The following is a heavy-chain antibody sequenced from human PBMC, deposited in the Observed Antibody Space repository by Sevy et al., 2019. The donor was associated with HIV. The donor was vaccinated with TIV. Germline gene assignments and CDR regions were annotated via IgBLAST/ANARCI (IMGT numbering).Heavy chain of an antibody. Sequence: ASVKVSCKASGGTYSSYAISWVRPAPRQGLEWIGGIIPIFGTANYAQKFQGRVTITADESTSTAYMELSSLRSEDTAVYYCARAGVGAGTFDIWGQGTMVTVSS. CDR2: IIPIFGTA. V-gene: IGHV1-69*13. CDR3: ARAGVGAGTFDI. D-gene: IGHD1-26*01. CDR1: GGTYSSYA. J-gene: IGHJ3*02.